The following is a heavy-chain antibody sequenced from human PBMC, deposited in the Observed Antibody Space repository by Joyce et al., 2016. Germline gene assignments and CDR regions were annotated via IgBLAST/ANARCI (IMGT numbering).Heavy chain of an antibody. Sequence: EVHLVESGGGLVQPGGSLRLSCVASGFSFSSHEMNWVRQAPGKGLEWVSYIISSGDTVSYADSVKGRFTISRDNAENSLSLHMNSLRAEDTALYYCARVSWDDAGGAFDVWGQGTMVTVSS. D-gene: IGHD2-8*02. CDR1: GFSFSSHE. V-gene: IGHV3-48*03. J-gene: IGHJ3*01. CDR3: ARVSWDDAGGAFDV. CDR2: IISSGDTV.